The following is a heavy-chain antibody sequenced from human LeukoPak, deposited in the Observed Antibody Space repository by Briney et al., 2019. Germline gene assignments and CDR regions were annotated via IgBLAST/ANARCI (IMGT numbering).Heavy chain of an antibody. Sequence: ASVKVSCKASGYTFTGYYMHWVRQAPGQGLEWMGLINPNSGSTNYAQKFQGWVTMTRDTSISTAYMELSRLRSDDTAVYYCARGAEDSSGWYGEFDYWGQGTLVTVSS. CDR2: INPNSGST. D-gene: IGHD6-19*01. J-gene: IGHJ4*02. V-gene: IGHV1-2*04. CDR3: ARGAEDSSGWYGEFDY. CDR1: GYTFTGYY.